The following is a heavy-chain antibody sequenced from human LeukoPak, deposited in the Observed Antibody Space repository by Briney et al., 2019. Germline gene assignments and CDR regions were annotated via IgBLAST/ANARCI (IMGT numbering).Heavy chain of an antibody. V-gene: IGHV1-58*01. J-gene: IGHJ4*02. D-gene: IGHD3-10*01. CDR2: IVVDSGYT. CDR1: GSTFRSSA. CDR3: AADWRLRFGELHPLGY. Sequence: SVKVSCKASGSTFRSSAVQWVRQARGQRLEWIGWIVVDSGYTNYAQKFRGRVTITRDMSTSTAYMLLSSLKSEDTAVYYCAADWRLRFGELHPLGYWGQGTLVTVSS.